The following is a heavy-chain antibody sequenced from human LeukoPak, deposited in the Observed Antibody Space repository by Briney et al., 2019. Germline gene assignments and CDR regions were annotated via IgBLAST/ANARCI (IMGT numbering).Heavy chain of an antibody. Sequence: GGSLRLSCAASGFTFSSYGMSWVRQAPGKGLEWVSAISGSGGSTYYADSVKGRFTISRDNSKNTLYLQMNSLRAEDTAVYYCARDRSGSYYGGFDYWGQGTLVTVSS. V-gene: IGHV3-23*01. CDR2: ISGSGGST. CDR1: GFTFSSYG. D-gene: IGHD1-26*01. J-gene: IGHJ4*02. CDR3: ARDRSGSYYGGFDY.